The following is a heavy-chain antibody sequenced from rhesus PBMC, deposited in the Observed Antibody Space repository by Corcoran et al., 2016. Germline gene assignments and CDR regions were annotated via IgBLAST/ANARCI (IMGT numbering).Heavy chain of an antibody. CDR1: GGSISSSNW. CDR3: ARDYYTGGAFDF. Sequence: QVQLQESGPAVVTPSETLSLTCAVSGGSISSSNWWSWIRQSPGKGLEWIGGIYGSGVSTAYNPSLKRRVTISKDASNNQFSLKLSSVTAADTAVYYCARDYYTGGAFDFWGQGLRVTVSS. J-gene: IGHJ3*01. D-gene: IGHD3-16*01. V-gene: IGHV4-93*01. CDR2: IYGSGVST.